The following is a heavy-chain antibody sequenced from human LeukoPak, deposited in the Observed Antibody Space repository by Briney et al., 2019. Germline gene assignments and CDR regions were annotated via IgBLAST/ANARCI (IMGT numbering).Heavy chain of an antibody. D-gene: IGHD2-2*01. J-gene: IGHJ4*02. CDR2: IYYSGST. CDR3: ARDLSSQLQP. V-gene: IGHV4-39*07. CDR1: GGSISSSSYY. Sequence: SETLSLTCTVSGGSISSSSYYWGWIRQPPGKGLEWIGSIYYSGSTYYNPSLKSRVTISVDTSKNQFSLKLSSVTAAGTAVYYCARDLSSQLQPWGQGTLVTVSS.